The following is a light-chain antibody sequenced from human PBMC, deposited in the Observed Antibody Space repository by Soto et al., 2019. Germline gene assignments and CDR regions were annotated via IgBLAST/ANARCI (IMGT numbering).Light chain of an antibody. CDR3: QQYYGSPYT. Sequence: DIVMTQSPDSLAVSLGERATINCKSSQSVLYSSNNMNYLAWYQQKPGQPPKLLIYWASTRESGVPDRFSGSGSGTDFTLTVSSLQAEDVAVYYCQQYYGSPYTFGQGTKLEIK. CDR2: WAS. CDR1: QSVLYSSNNMNY. J-gene: IGKJ2*01. V-gene: IGKV4-1*01.